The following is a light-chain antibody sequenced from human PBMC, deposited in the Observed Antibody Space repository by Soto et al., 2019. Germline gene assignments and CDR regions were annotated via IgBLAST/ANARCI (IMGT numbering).Light chain of an antibody. CDR2: SNN. V-gene: IGLV1-44*01. Sequence: QSVLTQPPSASGTPGQRVTISCSGSGSDIGSNTVNWYQQLPGTAPKLLIYSNNQWPSGVPDRFSGSKSGTSASLAISGLPAGGGADYYCAAWDDSLNAWVFGGGTKLTVL. CDR1: GSDIGSNT. J-gene: IGLJ3*02. CDR3: AAWDDSLNAWV.